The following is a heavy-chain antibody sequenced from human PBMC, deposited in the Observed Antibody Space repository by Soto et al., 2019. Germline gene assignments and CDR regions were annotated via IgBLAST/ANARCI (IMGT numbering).Heavy chain of an antibody. J-gene: IGHJ4*02. CDR2: ISAHNGNT. V-gene: IGHV1-18*01. CDR3: ARGRYGDY. D-gene: IGHD1-1*01. CDR1: GYAFTTYG. Sequence: QVHLVQSGAEVKKPGASVKVSCKGSGYAFTTYGITWVRQAPGQGLEWMGWISAHNGNTNYAQKLQGRVTVTRDTSTSTAYMELRSRRSDGTAVYYCARGRYGDYWGQGDLVSVSS.